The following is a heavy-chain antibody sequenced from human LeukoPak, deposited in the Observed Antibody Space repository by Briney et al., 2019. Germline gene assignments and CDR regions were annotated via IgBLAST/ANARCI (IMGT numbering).Heavy chain of an antibody. D-gene: IGHD3-10*01. CDR2: IIPIFGTA. J-gene: IGHJ5*02. Sequence: GASVTVSCKASGGTFSSYAISWVRQAPGQGLEWMGGIIPIFGTANYAQKFQGRVTITTDESTSTAYMELSSLRSEDTAVYYCASSTWFGELLNWFDPWGQGTLVTVSS. CDR3: ASSTWFGELLNWFDP. CDR1: GGTFSSYA. V-gene: IGHV1-69*05.